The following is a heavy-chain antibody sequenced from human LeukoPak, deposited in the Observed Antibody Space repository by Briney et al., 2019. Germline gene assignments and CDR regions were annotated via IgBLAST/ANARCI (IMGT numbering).Heavy chain of an antibody. Sequence: ASVKVSCKASGYTFTDYFVHWVRQAPGQGFEWMGWINPNSGDTNYAQKFQGRVTMTRGTSITTAYLDVSSLRSDDTAIYYCARDRGELLGGFDYWGQGTLVTVSS. V-gene: IGHV1-2*02. CDR3: ARDRGELLGGFDY. D-gene: IGHD1-26*01. CDR1: GYTFTDYF. J-gene: IGHJ4*02. CDR2: INPNSGDT.